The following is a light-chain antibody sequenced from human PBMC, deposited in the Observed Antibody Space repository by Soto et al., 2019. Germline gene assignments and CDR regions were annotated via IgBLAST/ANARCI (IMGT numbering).Light chain of an antibody. J-gene: IGLJ1*01. CDR2: DVS. Sequence: QSVLTQPASVSGSPGQSITISCTGTSSDVGDYNYVSWYQQHPGKAPKLMLYDVSNRPSGISNRFSGSKSGNTASLTISGLQAEDEDDYYCSSYTSSSTLFGTGTKVTVL. CDR1: SSDVGDYNY. CDR3: SSYTSSSTL. V-gene: IGLV2-14*01.